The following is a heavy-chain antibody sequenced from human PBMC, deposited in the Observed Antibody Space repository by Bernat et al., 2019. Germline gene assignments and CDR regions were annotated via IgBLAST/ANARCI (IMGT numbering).Heavy chain of an antibody. CDR3: ARVRAAAGPYYYYGMDV. CDR2: IIPIFGTA. Sequence: QVQLVQSGAEVKKPGSSVKVSCKASGGTFSSYAISWVRQAPGQGLEWMGGIIPIFGTANYAQKFQGRATSTADESTSTAYMELSSLRSEDTAVYYCARVRAAAGPYYYYGMDVWGQGTTVTVSS. CDR1: GGTFSSYA. V-gene: IGHV1-69*01. D-gene: IGHD6-13*01. J-gene: IGHJ6*02.